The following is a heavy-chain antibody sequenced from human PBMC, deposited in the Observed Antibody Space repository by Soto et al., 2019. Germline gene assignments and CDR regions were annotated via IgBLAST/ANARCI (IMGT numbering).Heavy chain of an antibody. J-gene: IGHJ4*02. CDR1: GRSMRGYY. V-gene: IGHV4-4*07. D-gene: IGHD3-9*01. CDR2: IYTSGTT. Sequence: SETLSLTCTVSGRSMRGYYWSWSRQPAGERLEWIGRIYTSGTTDFNPSLKGRVTMSVDTSKNQFSLKLTCVTAADTALYYCAREDYYDTGYYVVWGQGTQVTVSS. CDR3: AREDYYDTGYYVV.